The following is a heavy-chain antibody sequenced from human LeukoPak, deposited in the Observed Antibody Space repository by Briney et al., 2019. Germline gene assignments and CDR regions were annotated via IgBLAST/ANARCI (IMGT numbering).Heavy chain of an antibody. CDR2: INWNGIST. V-gene: IGHV3-20*04. J-gene: IGHJ6*03. CDR3: ARDPYSGSYGNYYYYFMDV. Sequence: TGGSLRLSCAASGFRFDDYGMTWVRQAPGKGLEWVSGINWNGISTGYADSVKGRFTISRDNAKNSLYLQMNSLRAEDTAVYYCARDPYSGSYGNYYYYFMDVWGKGTTVTISS. CDR1: GFRFDDYG. D-gene: IGHD1-26*01.